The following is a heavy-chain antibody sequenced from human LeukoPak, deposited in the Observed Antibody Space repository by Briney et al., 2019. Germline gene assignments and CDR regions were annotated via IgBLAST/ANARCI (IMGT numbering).Heavy chain of an antibody. Sequence: PGGSLRLSCAASGFTFSDYYMSWIRQAPGKGLEWVSYISSSGSTIYYAGSVKGRFTISRDNAKNSLYLQMNSLRAEDTAVYYCAREAGYCSSTSCYDGYWGQGTLVTVSS. CDR1: GFTFSDYY. V-gene: IGHV3-11*01. CDR3: AREAGYCSSTSCYDGY. J-gene: IGHJ4*02. CDR2: ISSSGSTI. D-gene: IGHD2-2*01.